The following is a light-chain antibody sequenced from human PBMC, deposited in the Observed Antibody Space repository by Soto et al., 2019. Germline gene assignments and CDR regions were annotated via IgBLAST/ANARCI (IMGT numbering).Light chain of an antibody. CDR1: SANIGTGYD. CDR3: QSYDSALSPYV. J-gene: IGLJ1*01. V-gene: IGLV1-40*01. CDR2: GNN. Sequence: QSVLTQPPSVSGAPGQRVTISCTGGSANIGTGYDVHWYQQVPGTAPKLLIYGNNNRPSGIPDRFSGSKSDTSASLAIAGLQAEDEADYYCQSYDSALSPYVFGNGTKLTV.